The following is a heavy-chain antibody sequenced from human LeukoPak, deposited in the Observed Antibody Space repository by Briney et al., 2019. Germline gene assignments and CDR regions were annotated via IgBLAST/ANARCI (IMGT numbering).Heavy chain of an antibody. CDR3: ARGVSQGVDY. V-gene: IGHV1-69*05. J-gene: IGHJ4*02. Sequence: SVKVSCRASGGTFSSYAISWVRQAPGQGLEWMGGIIPIFGTANYAQKFQGRVTMTRDTSINTVYMELNSLRSEDTAVYYCARGVSQGVDYWGQGTLVTVSS. CDR2: IIPIFGTA. CDR1: GGTFSSYA. D-gene: IGHD3-16*01.